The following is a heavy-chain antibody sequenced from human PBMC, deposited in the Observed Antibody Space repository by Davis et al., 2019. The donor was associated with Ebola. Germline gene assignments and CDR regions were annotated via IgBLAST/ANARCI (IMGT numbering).Heavy chain of an antibody. Sequence: PGGSLRLSCAASGFTFSSYAMYWVRQAPGKGLEWVAVISYDGSNKYYADSVKGRFTISRDNSKNMLYLQMNSLKTEDTGVYYCSTPFAGESPRFDYWGQGTLVTVSS. CDR2: ISYDGSNK. D-gene: IGHD3-10*01. V-gene: IGHV3-30-3*01. J-gene: IGHJ4*02. CDR1: GFTFSSYA. CDR3: STPFAGESPRFDY.